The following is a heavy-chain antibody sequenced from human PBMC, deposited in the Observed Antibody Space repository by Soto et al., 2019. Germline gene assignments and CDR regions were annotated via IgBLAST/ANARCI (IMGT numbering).Heavy chain of an antibody. Sequence: QVQLQESGPGLVKPSETLSLTCTVSGGSISSYYWSWIRQPPGKGLEWIGYIYYSGSTNYNPSLQGRVTKSVDTSKNPFSLKLSSVTAADTAVYYCARANQLLLSYYYYYMDVWGKGTTVTVSS. CDR3: ARANQLLLSYYYYYMDV. D-gene: IGHD2-2*01. J-gene: IGHJ6*03. CDR2: IYYSGST. CDR1: GGSISSYY. V-gene: IGHV4-59*01.